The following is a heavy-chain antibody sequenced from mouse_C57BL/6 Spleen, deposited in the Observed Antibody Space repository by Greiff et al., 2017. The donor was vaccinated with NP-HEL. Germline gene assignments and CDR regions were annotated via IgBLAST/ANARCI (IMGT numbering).Heavy chain of an antibody. Sequence: EVMLVESGGGLVKPGGSLKLSCAASGFTFSSYAMSWVRQTPEKRLEWVATISDGGSYTYYPDNVKGRFTISRDNAKNNLYLQMSHLKSEDTAMYYCARFTTVVAKGFAYWGQGTLVTVSA. V-gene: IGHV5-4*03. D-gene: IGHD1-1*01. CDR2: ISDGGSYT. CDR3: ARFTTVVAKGFAY. J-gene: IGHJ3*01. CDR1: GFTFSSYA.